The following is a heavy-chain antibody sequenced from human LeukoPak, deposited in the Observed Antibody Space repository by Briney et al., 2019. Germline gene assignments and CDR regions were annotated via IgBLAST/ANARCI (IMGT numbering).Heavy chain of an antibody. D-gene: IGHD7-27*01. V-gene: IGHV3-15*01. Sequence: PGGSLRLSCAASGLTFANAWTNWVRQAPGKGLEWVGRIKSIDFGGAADYSAPVKGRFTISRDDSKHTLYLQMNSLSTEDTAVYYCTIVLTGTPVDPIIDFWGQGTLVTVSS. CDR1: GLTFANAW. CDR3: TIVLTGTPVDPIIDF. CDR2: IKSIDFGGAA. J-gene: IGHJ4*02.